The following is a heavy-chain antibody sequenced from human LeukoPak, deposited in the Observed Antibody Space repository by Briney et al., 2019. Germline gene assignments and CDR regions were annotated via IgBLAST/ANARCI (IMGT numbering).Heavy chain of an antibody. CDR2: ISSSSGLI. D-gene: IGHD3-10*01. V-gene: IGHV3-48*01. CDR3: ARDQNYYGSGSQNYYYYYYMDV. J-gene: IGHJ6*03. CDR1: GFTFSSYS. Sequence: GGSLRLSCAASGFTFSSYSMNWVRQAPGKGLEWVSYISSSSGLIYYADSVKGRFTISRDNAKNSLYLQMNSLRAEDTAVYYCARDQNYYGSGSQNYYYYYYMDVWGKGTTVSVSS.